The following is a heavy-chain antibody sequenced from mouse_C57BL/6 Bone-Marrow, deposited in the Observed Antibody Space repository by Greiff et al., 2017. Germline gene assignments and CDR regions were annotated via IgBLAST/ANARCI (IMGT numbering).Heavy chain of an antibody. V-gene: IGHV2-2*01. CDR2: IWSVGST. J-gene: IGHJ4*01. Sequence: VQRVESGPGLVQPSQSLSITCTVSGFSLTSYGVHWVRQSPGKGLEWLGVIWSVGSTDYNAAFISRLSISKDNSKSQVFFKMNSLQAYDTARYYWAGNCDYYARDYWGQGTSVTVSS. CDR1: GFSLTSYG. CDR3: AGNCDYYARDY.